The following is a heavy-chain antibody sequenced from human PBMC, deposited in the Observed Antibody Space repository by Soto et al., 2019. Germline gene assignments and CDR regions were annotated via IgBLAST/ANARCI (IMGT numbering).Heavy chain of an antibody. CDR1: GGSVSSRSHF. Sequence: QVQLQESGPGLVKPSETLSVTCTVYGGSVSSRSHFWSWIRSPPGGGLQWIGYIFYSGSTNYHPSLKIRATLSVDTSRNQFSRRLTSVTAADTAFYYCARYDAESGSNKMDPWGQGTLVTVSS. D-gene: IGHD5-12*01. CDR2: IFYSGST. J-gene: IGHJ5*02. V-gene: IGHV4-61*01. CDR3: ARYDAESGSNKMDP.